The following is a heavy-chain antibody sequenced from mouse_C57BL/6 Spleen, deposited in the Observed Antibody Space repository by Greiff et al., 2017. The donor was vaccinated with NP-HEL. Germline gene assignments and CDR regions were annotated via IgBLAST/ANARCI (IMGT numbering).Heavy chain of an antibody. Sequence: EVKLQESGGGLVKPGGSLKLSCAASGFTFSSYAMSWVRQTPEKRLEWVATISDGGSYTYYPDNVKGRFTISRDNAKNNLYLQMSHLKSEDTAMYYCARDGTYPRWFAYWGQGTLVTVSA. J-gene: IGHJ3*01. D-gene: IGHD4-1*01. V-gene: IGHV5-4*01. CDR2: ISDGGSYT. CDR3: ARDGTYPRWFAY. CDR1: GFTFSSYA.